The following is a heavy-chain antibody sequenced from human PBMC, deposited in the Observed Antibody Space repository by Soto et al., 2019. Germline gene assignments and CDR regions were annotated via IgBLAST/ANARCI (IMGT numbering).Heavy chain of an antibody. V-gene: IGHV1-18*01. Sequence: QVQLVQSGAEVKKPGASVKVSCKASGYTFASYAISWMRQAPGQGLEWMGWISAYNGNTNYAQKLQGTVTITTDTSTSTAYMELRSPRSADTAVYYCARDPPPPDYWGQGTLVTVSS. CDR1: GYTFASYA. CDR3: ARDPPPPDY. CDR2: ISAYNGNT. J-gene: IGHJ4*02.